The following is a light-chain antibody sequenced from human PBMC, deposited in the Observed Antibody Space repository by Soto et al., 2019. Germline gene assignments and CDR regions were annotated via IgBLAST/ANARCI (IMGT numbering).Light chain of an antibody. J-gene: IGKJ4*01. CDR2: DAS. V-gene: IGKV3-11*01. CDR3: QQRSNWTRT. Sequence: ETVLTQSPATLSLSPGERATLSCRASQSVSSYIAWYQQKPGQAPRLLIYDASNRATGIPARFSVSGSVTDFTLTISSLEPEDFAVYYCQQRSNWTRTFGGGTKVEIK. CDR1: QSVSSY.